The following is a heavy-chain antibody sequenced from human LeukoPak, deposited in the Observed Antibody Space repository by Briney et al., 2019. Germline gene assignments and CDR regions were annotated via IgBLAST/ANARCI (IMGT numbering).Heavy chain of an antibody. Sequence: PGGSLRLSCAASGFTFSDYYMSWIRQAPGKGLEWVSYISSSGSTIYYADSVKGRFTISRDNAKNSLYLQMNSLRAEDTAVYYCAPLWTSDYDSSTDYWGQGTLVTVSS. CDR1: GFTFSDYY. V-gene: IGHV3-11*04. D-gene: IGHD3-22*01. CDR2: ISSSGSTI. CDR3: APLWTSDYDSSTDY. J-gene: IGHJ4*02.